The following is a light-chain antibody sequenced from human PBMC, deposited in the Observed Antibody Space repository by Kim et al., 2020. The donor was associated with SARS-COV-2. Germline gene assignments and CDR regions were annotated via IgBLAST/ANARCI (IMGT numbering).Light chain of an antibody. CDR1: SFNIGAGYD. V-gene: IGLV1-40*01. CDR2: GNS. J-gene: IGLJ1*01. Sequence: GVNIACTGSSFNIGAGYDVHWYQQLPGTAPKPLIYGNSNRPSGVPDRFSGSKSGTSASLAITGLQAEDEADYYCQSYDSSLSGYVFGTGTKVTVL. CDR3: QSYDSSLSGYV.